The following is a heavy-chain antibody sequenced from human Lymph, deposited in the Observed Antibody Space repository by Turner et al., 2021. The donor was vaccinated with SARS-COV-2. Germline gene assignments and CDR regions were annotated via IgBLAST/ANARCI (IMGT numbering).Heavy chain of an antibody. J-gene: IGHJ5*02. CDR1: GYTFTSYD. V-gene: IGHV1-8*01. Sequence: QVQLVQSGAEVKKPGASVKVSCKASGYTFTSYDINWVRQATGQGLEWMGWRNPNSGYTGYAQKFQGRVTMTRNTSISTAYMELNSLTSDDTAVYYCAKGDGYPPHGLLDPWGQGTLVTVSS. CDR3: AKGDGYPPHGLLDP. D-gene: IGHD6-25*01. CDR2: RNPNSGYT.